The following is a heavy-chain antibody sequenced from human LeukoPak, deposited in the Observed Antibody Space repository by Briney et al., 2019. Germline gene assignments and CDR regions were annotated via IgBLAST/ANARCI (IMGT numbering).Heavy chain of an antibody. CDR3: ARVAAAGPVDY. V-gene: IGHV3-53*01. Sequence: GGSLRLSCAASGISVSSNYMSWVRQAPGKGLEWVSVTYTGRSTYYADSVKGRFTIYRDNSKNMLYLQMNSLRAEDTAVYYCARVAAAGPVDYWGQGTLVTVSS. D-gene: IGHD6-13*01. CDR2: TYTGRST. J-gene: IGHJ4*02. CDR1: GISVSSNY.